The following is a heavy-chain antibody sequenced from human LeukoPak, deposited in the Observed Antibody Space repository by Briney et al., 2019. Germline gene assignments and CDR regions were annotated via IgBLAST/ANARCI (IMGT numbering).Heavy chain of an antibody. CDR1: GYTFTSYD. D-gene: IGHD7-27*01. Sequence: ASVKVSCKASGYTFTSYDFNWVRQATGQRPEWMGWMSPNSGDTGYAQKFQDRVTMTRNTPISTAYMELSSLRSDDTAVYYCARGPPNWGYDYWGPGTLVTVSS. CDR3: ARGPPNWGYDY. CDR2: MSPNSGDT. J-gene: IGHJ4*02. V-gene: IGHV1-8*01.